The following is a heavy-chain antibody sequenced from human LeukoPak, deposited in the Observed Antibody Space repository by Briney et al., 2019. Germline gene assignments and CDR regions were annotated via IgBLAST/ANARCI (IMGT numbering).Heavy chain of an antibody. J-gene: IGHJ5*02. CDR2: ISSSSSYI. Sequence: PGGSLRLSCAASGFTFSSYSMNWDRQAPGKGLEWVSSISSSSSYIYYADSVKGRFTISRDNAKNSLYLQMNSLRAEDTAVYYCARVLGDYARWFDPWGQGTLVTVSS. CDR1: GFTFSSYS. D-gene: IGHD4-17*01. CDR3: ARVLGDYARWFDP. V-gene: IGHV3-21*01.